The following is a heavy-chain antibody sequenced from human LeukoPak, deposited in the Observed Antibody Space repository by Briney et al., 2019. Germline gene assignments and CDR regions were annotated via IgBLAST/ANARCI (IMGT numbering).Heavy chain of an antibody. CDR2: IIPIFGTA. CDR1: GGTFSSYA. V-gene: IGHV1-69*01. J-gene: IGHJ4*02. CDR3: AREPDSDSSGANFDY. Sequence: ASVKVSCKASGGTFSSYAISWVRQAPGQGLEWMGGIIPIFGTANYAQKFQGRVTITADESTSTAYMELSSLRSEDAAVYYCAREPDSDSSGANFDYWGQGTLVTVSS. D-gene: IGHD3-22*01.